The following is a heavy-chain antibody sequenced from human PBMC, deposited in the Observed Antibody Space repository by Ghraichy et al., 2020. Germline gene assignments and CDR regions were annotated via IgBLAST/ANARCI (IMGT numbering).Heavy chain of an antibody. V-gene: IGHV3-23*01. CDR3: AKDLVKRGYCTNGVCHDPFDI. Sequence: GGSLRLSCAASGFTFSSYAMSWVRQAPGKGLEWVSAISTSGGSTYYADSVKGRFTISRDNSKNTLYLQMNSLRAEDTAVYYCAKDLVKRGYCTNGVCHDPFDIWGQGTMVTVSS. J-gene: IGHJ3*02. CDR2: ISTSGGST. CDR1: GFTFSSYA. D-gene: IGHD2-8*01.